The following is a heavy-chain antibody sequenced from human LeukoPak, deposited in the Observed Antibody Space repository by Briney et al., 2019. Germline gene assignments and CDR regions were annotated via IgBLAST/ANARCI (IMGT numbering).Heavy chain of an antibody. V-gene: IGHV3-53*01. CDR2: IYSGGST. CDR1: GFTVSSNY. Sequence: GGSLRLSCAASGFTVSSNYMSWVHQAPGKGLEWVSVIYSGGSTYYADSVKGRFTISRDNSKNTLYLQMNSLRAEDTAVYYCATSSTWYQGQQLGQYYYYYGMDVWGQGTTVTVSS. D-gene: IGHD6-13*01. J-gene: IGHJ6*02. CDR3: ATSSTWYQGQQLGQYYYYYGMDV.